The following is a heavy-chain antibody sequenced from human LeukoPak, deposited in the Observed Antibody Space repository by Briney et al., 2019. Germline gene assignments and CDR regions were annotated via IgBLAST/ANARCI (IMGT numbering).Heavy chain of an antibody. CDR1: GGTFSSYA. V-gene: IGHV1-69*13. D-gene: IGHD3-22*01. J-gene: IGHJ4*02. CDR2: IIPIFGTA. CDR3: ARGPSRGYYYDY. Sequence: GASVKVSCKASGGTFSSYAISWVRQAPGQGLEWMGGIIPIFGTANYAQKFQGRVTITADDSTSTAYTELSSLRSEDTAVYYCARGPSRGYYYDYWGQGTLVTVSS.